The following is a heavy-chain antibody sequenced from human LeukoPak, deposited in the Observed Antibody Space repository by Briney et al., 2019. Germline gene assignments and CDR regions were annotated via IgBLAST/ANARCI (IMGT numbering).Heavy chain of an antibody. CDR2: ISYDGSNK. V-gene: IGHV3-30*04. CDR1: GFTFSSYA. CDR3: GRVAVAGHPYYFDY. Sequence: GGSLRLSCAASGFTFSSYAMHWVRQAPGKGLEWVAVISYDGSNKYYADSVKGRFTISRDNSKNTPYLQMNSLRAEDTAVYYCGRVAVAGHPYYFDYWGQGTLVTVSS. D-gene: IGHD6-19*01. J-gene: IGHJ4*02.